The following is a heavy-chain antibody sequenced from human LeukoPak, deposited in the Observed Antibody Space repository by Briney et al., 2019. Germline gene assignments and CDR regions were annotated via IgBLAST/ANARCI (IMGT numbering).Heavy chain of an antibody. Sequence: ASVKVSCKVSGYTLTELSMHWVRQAPGKGLEWMGGFDPEDGETIYAQKFQGRVTMTGDTSTDTAYMELSSLRSEDTAVYYCATRGREGVVIRYYFDYWGQGTLVTVSS. CDR2: FDPEDGET. CDR3: ATRGREGVVIRYYFDY. J-gene: IGHJ4*02. D-gene: IGHD3-3*01. V-gene: IGHV1-24*01. CDR1: GYTLTELS.